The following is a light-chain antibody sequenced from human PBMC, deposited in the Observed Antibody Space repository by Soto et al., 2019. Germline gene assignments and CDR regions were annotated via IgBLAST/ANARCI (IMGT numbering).Light chain of an antibody. Sequence: DIQMTQSPSTLSASVGDRVTITCRASQSINRRLAWYQQKPGKAPKLLIYEAPSLESGVPSRFSGSGSGTEFTLTITSLQPDDFATYFCQQYNTYSRTFGQGTKVE. J-gene: IGKJ1*01. CDR1: QSINRR. CDR3: QQYNTYSRT. V-gene: IGKV1-5*01. CDR2: EAP.